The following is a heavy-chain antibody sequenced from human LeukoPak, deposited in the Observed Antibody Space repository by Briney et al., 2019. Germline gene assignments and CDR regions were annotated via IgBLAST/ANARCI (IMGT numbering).Heavy chain of an antibody. V-gene: IGHV3-23*01. J-gene: IGHJ4*02. CDR2: ISGSGGST. D-gene: IGHD3-3*01. CDR1: GFTFSSYA. Sequence: GGSLRLSCAASGFTFSSYAMSWVRQAPGKGLEWVSAISGSGGSTYYADSVKGRFTISRDNSKNTLYLQMNSLRAGDTAIYYCAKAAYYDFWSGYPGWGQGTLVTVSS. CDR3: AKAAYYDFWSGYPG.